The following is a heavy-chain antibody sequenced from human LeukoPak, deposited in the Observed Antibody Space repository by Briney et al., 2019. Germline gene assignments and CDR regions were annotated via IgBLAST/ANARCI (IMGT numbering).Heavy chain of an antibody. CDR2: ISGDGSNT. J-gene: IGHJ4*02. CDR1: GFTFSSYW. D-gene: IGHD3/OR15-3a*01. V-gene: IGHV3-74*01. CDR3: VRDLLDYDVLTGLHHYYMDV. Sequence: GGSLRLSCAASGFTFSSYWMYWVRQEPGKGLVWVSRISGDGSNTNYADSVKGRFTISRDNAQNTVYLQMNTLRVEDTAVYYCVRDLLDYDVLTGLHHYYMDVWGQGTLVTVSS.